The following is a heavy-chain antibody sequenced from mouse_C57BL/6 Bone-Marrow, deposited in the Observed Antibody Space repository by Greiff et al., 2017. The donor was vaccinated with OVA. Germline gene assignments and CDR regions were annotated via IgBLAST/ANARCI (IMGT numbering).Heavy chain of an antibody. J-gene: IGHJ4*01. CDR3: ATRVSPRSYSKDAMDY. V-gene: IGHV5-17*01. CDR2: ISSGSSTI. D-gene: IGHD2-5*01. Sequence: EVKLVESGGGLVKPGGSLKLSCAASGFTFSDYGMHWVRQAPEKGLEWVAYISSGSSTIYYADTVKGRFTLSRANAKNTRYQQMTSLRSEDTGMYYGATRVSPRSYSKDAMDYWGQGTSVTVSS. CDR1: GFTFSDYG.